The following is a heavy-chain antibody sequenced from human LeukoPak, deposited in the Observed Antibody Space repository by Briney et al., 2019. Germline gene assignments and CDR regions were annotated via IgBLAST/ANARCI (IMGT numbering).Heavy chain of an antibody. CDR1: GYTFTSYG. CDR2: INPNSGGT. Sequence: ASVKVSCEASGYTFTSYGISWVRQAPGQGLEWMGWINPNSGGTNYAQKFQGRVTMTRDTSISTAYMELSRLRSDDTAVYYCARDPEPYYDFWSGYSVFFDYWGQGTLVTVSS. CDR3: ARDPEPYYDFWSGYSVFFDY. D-gene: IGHD3-3*01. J-gene: IGHJ4*02. V-gene: IGHV1-2*02.